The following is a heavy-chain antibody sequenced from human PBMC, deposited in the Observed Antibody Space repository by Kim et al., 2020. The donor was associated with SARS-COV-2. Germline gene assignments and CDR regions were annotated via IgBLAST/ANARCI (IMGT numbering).Heavy chain of an antibody. CDR2: INHSGST. D-gene: IGHD3-3*01. CDR1: GGSFSGYY. Sequence: SETLSLTCAVYGGSFSGYYWSWIRQPPGKGLEWIGEINHSGSTNYNPSLKSRVTISVDTSKNQFSLKLSSVTAADTAVYYCARSSRVVYGAFDIWGQGTMVTVSS. CDR3: ARSSRVVYGAFDI. V-gene: IGHV4-34*01. J-gene: IGHJ3*02.